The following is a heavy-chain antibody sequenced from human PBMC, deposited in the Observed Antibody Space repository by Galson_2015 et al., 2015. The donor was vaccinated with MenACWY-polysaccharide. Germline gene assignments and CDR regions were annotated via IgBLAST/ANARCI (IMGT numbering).Heavy chain of an antibody. CDR2: IPYSGGT. CDR3: AKNGGVKMGGYYNFELFDP. D-gene: IGHD1-1*01. V-gene: IGHV4-59*01. Sequence: ETMSSTCAVSGGSMSSYKWSGLRPSREKGLEWIWWIPYSGGTKYSPYFNSRVTISIDTSMNQFSLKVTSVTNADTAVYFCAKNGGVKMGGYYNFELFDPWGQGTLVTVSS. CDR1: GGSMSSYK. J-gene: IGHJ5*02.